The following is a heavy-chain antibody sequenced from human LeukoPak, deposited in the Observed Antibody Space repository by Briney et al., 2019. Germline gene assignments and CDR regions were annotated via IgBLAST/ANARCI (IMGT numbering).Heavy chain of an antibody. D-gene: IGHD3-16*01. CDR2: INHSGST. CDR1: GGSISSYY. CDR3: ARGPPYDYYYYYGMDV. V-gene: IGHV4-34*01. J-gene: IGHJ6*02. Sequence: RPSETLSLTCTVSGGSISSYYWSWIRQPPGKGLEWIGEINHSGSTNYNPSLKSRVTISVDTSKNQFSLKLSSVTAADTAVYYCARGPPYDYYYYYGMDVWGQGTTVTVSS.